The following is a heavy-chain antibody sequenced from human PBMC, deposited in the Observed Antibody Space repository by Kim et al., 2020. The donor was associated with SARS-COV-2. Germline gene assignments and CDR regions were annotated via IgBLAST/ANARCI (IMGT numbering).Heavy chain of an antibody. V-gene: IGHV4-39*07. CDR3: ARAMFPIEIDY. J-gene: IGHJ4*02. D-gene: IGHD3-10*02. Sequence: YYNPSLKSRVTISVDTSKNQFSLKLSSVTAADTAVYYCARAMFPIEIDYWGQGTLVTVSS.